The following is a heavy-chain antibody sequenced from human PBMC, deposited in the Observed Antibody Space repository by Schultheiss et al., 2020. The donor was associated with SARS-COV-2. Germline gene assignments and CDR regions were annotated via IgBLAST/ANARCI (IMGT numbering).Heavy chain of an antibody. D-gene: IGHD5-24*01. CDR2: INHSGST. J-gene: IGHJ5*02. V-gene: IGHV4-34*01. CDR3: ARRERWLPKGGWFDP. CDR1: GGSFSGYY. Sequence: SETLSLTCAVYGGSFSGYYWSWIRQPPGKGLEWIGEINHSGSTNYNPSLKSRVTISVDTSKNHFSLKLSSVTAADTAVYYCARRERWLPKGGWFDPWGQGTLVTVSS.